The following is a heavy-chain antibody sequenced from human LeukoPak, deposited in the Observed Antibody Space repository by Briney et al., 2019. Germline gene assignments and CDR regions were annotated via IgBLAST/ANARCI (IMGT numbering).Heavy chain of an antibody. CDR3: ARPNHEYSSSYYFDY. CDR1: GYNFPSYW. Sequence: GESLQLYGKCTGYNFPSYWIGWVRQMPGKGLEGMGDIYPGDSDTRYSPSFQGQVTIPADKSISTAYLQWSSLKASDTAMYYCARPNHEYSSSYYFDYWGQGTLVTVSS. CDR2: IYPGDSDT. D-gene: IGHD6-6*01. J-gene: IGHJ4*02. V-gene: IGHV5-51*01.